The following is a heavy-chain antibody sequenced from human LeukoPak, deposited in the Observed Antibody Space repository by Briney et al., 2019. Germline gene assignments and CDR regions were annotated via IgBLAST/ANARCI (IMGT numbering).Heavy chain of an antibody. Sequence: GGSLRLSCAASGFTFSYYEMNWVRQAPGQGLEWVSYIRGSDNTTFYADSVRGRFTISRDNAKNSLFLQMNSLRAEDTAIYYCARGSVLYYLDYWGQGALVTVSS. J-gene: IGHJ4*02. CDR3: ARGSVLYYLDY. CDR2: IRGSDNTT. V-gene: IGHV3-48*03. D-gene: IGHD2/OR15-2a*01. CDR1: GFTFSYYE.